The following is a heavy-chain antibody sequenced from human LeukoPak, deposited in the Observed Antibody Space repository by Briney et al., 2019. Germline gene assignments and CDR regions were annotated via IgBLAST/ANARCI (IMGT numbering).Heavy chain of an antibody. CDR2: IVPILGTA. D-gene: IGHD6-13*01. CDR3: ARVPQGSSWLYCFGY. Sequence: SVKDSCKASLGTFSTYVISWVRPAPGQGLEWVGRIVPILGTANFAQNFQGRVTITADRSTTTAYMELSSLRSEDTAVYYCARVPQGSSWLYCFGYWGQRNLGTVSS. J-gene: IGHJ4*02. V-gene: IGHV1-69*04. CDR1: LGTFSTYV.